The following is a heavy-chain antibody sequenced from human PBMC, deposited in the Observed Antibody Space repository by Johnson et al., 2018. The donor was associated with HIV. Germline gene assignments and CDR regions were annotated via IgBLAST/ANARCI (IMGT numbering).Heavy chain of an antibody. D-gene: IGHD6-6*01. Sequence: VQLVESGGGLVQPGGSLRLSCAASGFTFDDYAMHWVRQAPGKGLEWVSLIYSGGSTYYADSVKGRFSISRDNSKNTLYLQMNSLKTEDTAVYYCTTTLIAARDAFDIWGQGTMVTVSS. J-gene: IGHJ3*02. CDR3: TTTLIAARDAFDI. CDR2: IYSGGST. V-gene: IGHV3-43*02. CDR1: GFTFDDYA.